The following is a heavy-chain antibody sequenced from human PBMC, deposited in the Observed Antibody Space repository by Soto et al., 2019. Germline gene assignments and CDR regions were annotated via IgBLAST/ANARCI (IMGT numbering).Heavy chain of an antibody. CDR2: ISGSGGST. CDR1: GFTFSSYV. J-gene: IGHJ6*02. CDR3: AKLPDSNCYYSGMDG. Sequence: PGGYLGLSCATSGFTFSSYVMSWVRQAPGAGLEWVSAISGSGGSTYYADSVKGRLTISRDNSKNMLYLQMNSLRAEDTAVYYCAKLPDSNCYYSGMDGWGQATQAIVSS. D-gene: IGHD5-18*01. V-gene: IGHV3-23*01.